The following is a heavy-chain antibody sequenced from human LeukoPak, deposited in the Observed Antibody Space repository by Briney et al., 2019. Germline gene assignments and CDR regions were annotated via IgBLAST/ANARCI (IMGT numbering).Heavy chain of an antibody. CDR2: IIPIFGTA. J-gene: IGHJ6*04. CDR3: ARVGYSSGWGKYYYYYGTDV. D-gene: IGHD6-19*01. CDR1: GGTFSSYA. Sequence: ASVKVSCKASGGTFSSYAISWVRQAPGQGLEWMGGIIPIFGTANYAQKFQGRVTITADKSTSTAYMELSSLRSEDTAVYYCARVGYSSGWGKYYYYYGTDVWGKGTTVTVSS. V-gene: IGHV1-69*06.